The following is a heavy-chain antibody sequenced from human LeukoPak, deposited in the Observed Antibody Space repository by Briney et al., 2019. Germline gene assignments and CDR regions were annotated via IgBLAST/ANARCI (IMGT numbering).Heavy chain of an antibody. V-gene: IGHV1-24*01. Sequence: ASVKVSCKVSGYTLTELSMHWVRQAPGKGLEWMEGFDPEDGETIYAQKFQGRVTMTEDTSTDTAYMEPSSLRSEDTAVYYCATAFRYCSSTSCYSLYWGQGTLVTVSS. CDR3: ATAFRYCSSTSCYSLY. J-gene: IGHJ4*02. D-gene: IGHD2-2*01. CDR1: GYTLTELS. CDR2: FDPEDGET.